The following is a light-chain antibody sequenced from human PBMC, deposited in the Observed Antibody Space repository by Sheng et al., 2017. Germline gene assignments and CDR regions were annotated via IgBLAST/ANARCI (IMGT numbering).Light chain of an antibody. J-gene: IGKJ1*01. CDR1: QSISTW. CDR3: QQYHSYWT. CDR2: KAS. Sequence: IQMTQSPSTLSASVGDRVIVTCRASQSISTWLAWYQQKPGKAPKLLIYKASSLQSGVPSRFSGTGSGTEFTLTITSLQPDDFATYYCQQYHSYWTFGQGTKVEIK. V-gene: IGKV1-5*03.